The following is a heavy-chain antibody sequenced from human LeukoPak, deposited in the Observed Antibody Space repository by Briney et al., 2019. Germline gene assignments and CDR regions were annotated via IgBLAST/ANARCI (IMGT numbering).Heavy chain of an antibody. J-gene: IGHJ6*02. CDR3: ARRTGYSYGYYYYGMDV. D-gene: IGHD5-18*01. CDR2: ISAYNGNT. Sequence: GASVTVSCKASGYTFTSYYMHWVRQAPGQGLEWMGWISAYNGNTNYAQKLQGRVTMTTDTSTSTAYMELRSLRSDDTAVYYCARRTGYSYGYYYYGMDVWGQGTTVTVSS. V-gene: IGHV1-18*04. CDR1: GYTFTSYY.